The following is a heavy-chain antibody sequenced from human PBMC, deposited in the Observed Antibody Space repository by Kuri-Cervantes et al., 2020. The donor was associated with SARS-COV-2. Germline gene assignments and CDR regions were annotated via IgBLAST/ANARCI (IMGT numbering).Heavy chain of an antibody. CDR1: GFTFSSYD. D-gene: IGHD2-15*01. CDR3: ARGDLGYCSGGSCYNWFDP. Sequence: GESLKISCAASGFTFSSYDMHWVRQATGKGLEWVSAIGTAGDTYYPGSVKGRFTISRENAKNSLYLQMNSLRAEDTAVYYCARGDLGYCSGGSCYNWFDPWGQGTRVTVSS. CDR2: IGTAGDT. V-gene: IGHV3-13*01. J-gene: IGHJ5*02.